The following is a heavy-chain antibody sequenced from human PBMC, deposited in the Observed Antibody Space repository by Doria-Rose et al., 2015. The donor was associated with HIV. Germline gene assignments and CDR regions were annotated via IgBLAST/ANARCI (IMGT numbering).Heavy chain of an antibody. Sequence: QVQLVQSGPGLVKPSETLSFTCTVSGGSVASGTPYWDWIRQTPGKGLEWIGTIYYSGITYYNPSLRGRFTISLHTSKNQYSLKLISVTAADTGVYYCAKQAVNWFDPWGQGTLVAVSS. CDR3: AKQAVNWFDP. CDR2: IYYSGIT. V-gene: IGHV4-39*01. CDR1: GGSVASGTPY. D-gene: IGHD6-25*01. J-gene: IGHJ5*02.